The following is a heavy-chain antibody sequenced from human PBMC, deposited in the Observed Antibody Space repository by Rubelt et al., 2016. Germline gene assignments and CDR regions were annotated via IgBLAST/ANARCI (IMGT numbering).Heavy chain of an antibody. V-gene: IGHV4-39*01. CDR2: IYYSGST. CDR3: ASKGIAAKYYYYYGMDV. J-gene: IGHJ6*02. CDR1: GGSISGSSYY. Sequence: QQQLQESGPGLVKPSETLSLTCIVSGGSISGSSYYWGWIRQPPGKGLEWIGRIYYSGSTYYNPSLQSRVTISVDTSKNQCSLQRSSVTAADTAVYYCASKGIAAKYYYYYGMDVWGQGTTVTVSS. D-gene: IGHD6-13*01.